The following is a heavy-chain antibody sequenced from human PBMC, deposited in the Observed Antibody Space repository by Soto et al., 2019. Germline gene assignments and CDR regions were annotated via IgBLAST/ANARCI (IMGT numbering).Heavy chain of an antibody. CDR1: GFTFDDYA. J-gene: IGHJ4*02. CDR2: ISWDGGST. CDR3: AIDEGGRYYLDD. Sequence: GGSLRLSCAASGFTFDDYAMHWVRQAPGKGLEWVSLISWDGGSTYYADSVKGRFTISRDKSINSLYLQMNSLRTEDSAMYYCAIDEGGRYYLDDWGQGTLVTVSS. V-gene: IGHV3-43*01. D-gene: IGHD1-26*01.